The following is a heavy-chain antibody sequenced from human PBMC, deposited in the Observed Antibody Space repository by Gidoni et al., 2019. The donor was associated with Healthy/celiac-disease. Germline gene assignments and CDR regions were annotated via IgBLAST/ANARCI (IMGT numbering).Heavy chain of an antibody. CDR1: GFTFSSYS. Sequence: EVQLVESGGGLVKPGGSLRLSCAASGFTFSSYSMNCGRQAQGKGLEWVSSNRSSSSYIYYADSVKGRFTLSRDNAKNSLFLQMNRLRAEETAVYYWAKEKPALGELIMNWFDPWGQGTLVTVSS. CDR2: NRSSSSYI. D-gene: IGHD3-16*01. CDR3: AKEKPALGELIMNWFDP. V-gene: IGHV3-21*01. J-gene: IGHJ5*02.